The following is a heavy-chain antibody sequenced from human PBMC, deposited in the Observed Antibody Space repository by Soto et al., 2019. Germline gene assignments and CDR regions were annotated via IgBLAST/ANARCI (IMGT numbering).Heavy chain of an antibody. CDR2: VYPDDSDT. CDR1: GFSFTNFW. CDR3: ARVRGIHYPYSGMGV. D-gene: IGHD3-10*01. J-gene: IGHJ6*02. V-gene: IGHV5-51*01. Sequence: GESLKISCKGSGFSFTNFWIGWVRQMPGKGLEWMGIVYPDDSDTRYSPSFRGQVTISADKSTSTAYLQWSSLKASDTAMYYCARVRGIHYPYSGMGVWGQGTPVTVSS.